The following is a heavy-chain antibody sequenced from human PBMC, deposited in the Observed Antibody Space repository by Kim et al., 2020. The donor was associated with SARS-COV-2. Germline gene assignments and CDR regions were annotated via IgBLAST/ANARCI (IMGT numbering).Heavy chain of an antibody. J-gene: IGHJ4*02. CDR1: GFSFSDYW. V-gene: IGHV3-7*05. CDR3: ARGYSSSWYVGY. D-gene: IGHD6-13*01. CDR2: IKQDGSEK. Sequence: GGSLRLSCAASGFSFSDYWMSWVRQAPGKGLEWVANIKQDGSEKYYVDSVKGRFTISRDNAKNSLYLQMNSLRAEDTAVYYCARGYSSSWYVGYWGQGTLVTVSS.